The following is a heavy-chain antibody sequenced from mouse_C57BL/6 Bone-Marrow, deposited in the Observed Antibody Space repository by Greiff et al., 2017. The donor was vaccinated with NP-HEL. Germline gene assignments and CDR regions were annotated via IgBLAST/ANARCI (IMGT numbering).Heavy chain of an antibody. CDR2: INPGSGGP. CDR3: ARGGIYYDYAWFAY. V-gene: IGHV1-54*01. J-gene: IGHJ3*01. Sequence: QVQLQQSGAELVRPGTSVKVSCKASGYAFTNYLIEWVKQRPGQGLECIGVINPGSGGPNYNEKFKGKATLTADKSSSTAYMQLSSLTSEDSAVYFCARGGIYYDYAWFAYWGQGTLVTVSA. CDR1: GYAFTNYL. D-gene: IGHD2-4*01.